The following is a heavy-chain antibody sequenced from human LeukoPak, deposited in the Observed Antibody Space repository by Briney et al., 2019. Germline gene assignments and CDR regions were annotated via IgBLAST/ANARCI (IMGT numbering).Heavy chain of an antibody. Sequence: PGRSLRLSCAASGFTFDDYAMHWVRQAPGEGLEWVAVIWYDGSNKYYADSVKGRFTISRDNSKNTLYLQMNSLRAEDTAVYYCARDHYGGNSASFDYWGQGTLVTVSS. D-gene: IGHD4-23*01. CDR3: ARDHYGGNSASFDY. CDR1: GFTFDDYA. CDR2: IWYDGSNK. J-gene: IGHJ4*02. V-gene: IGHV3-33*08.